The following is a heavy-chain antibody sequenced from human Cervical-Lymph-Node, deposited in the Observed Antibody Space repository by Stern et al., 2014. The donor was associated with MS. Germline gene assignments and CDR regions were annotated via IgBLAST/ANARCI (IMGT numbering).Heavy chain of an antibody. V-gene: IGHV3-66*02. D-gene: IGHD1-26*01. CDR1: GFTVSSNY. CDR2: LFSGGST. J-gene: IGHJ4*02. Sequence: VQLVESGGGLVQPGGSLRLSCAASGFTVSSNYMSWVRQAPGKGLEWVSVLFSGGSTYYADSVKGRFTISRDSSKNTLYLQMNSLRVEDTAVYYCARSWEPPTLDYWGQGTLVTVSS. CDR3: ARSWEPPTLDY.